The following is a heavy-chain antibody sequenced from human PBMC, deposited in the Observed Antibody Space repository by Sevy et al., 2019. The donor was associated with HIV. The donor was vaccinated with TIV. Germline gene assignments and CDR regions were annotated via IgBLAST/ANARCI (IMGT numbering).Heavy chain of an antibody. V-gene: IGHV3-30*02. Sequence: GGSLSLSCAASFFTFIIYGWKWVRQPPGKGLEWVAYMRKDGLTTYYADSGKGRFTISRDSSKNTLYLQMNSLRIEDAALYYCTRETTYYDASGPVPGDIWGQGTMVTVSS. D-gene: IGHD3-16*01. CDR2: MRKDGLTT. CDR1: FFTFIIYG. J-gene: IGHJ3*02. CDR3: TRETTYYDASGPVPGDI.